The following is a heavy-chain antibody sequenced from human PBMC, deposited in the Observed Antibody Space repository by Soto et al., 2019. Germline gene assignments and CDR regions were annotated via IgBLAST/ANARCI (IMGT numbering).Heavy chain of an antibody. D-gene: IGHD6-13*01. CDR1: GFTFSSYG. Sequence: GGSLRLSCAASGFTFSSYGMHWVRQAPGKGLEWVAFISYDGSNKYYADSVKGRFTISRDNSKNTLYLQMNSLRAEDTAVYYCAKAIAEAGTAPYYYMDVWGKGNTVTVS. CDR3: AKAIAEAGTAPYYYMDV. CDR2: ISYDGSNK. J-gene: IGHJ6*03. V-gene: IGHV3-30*18.